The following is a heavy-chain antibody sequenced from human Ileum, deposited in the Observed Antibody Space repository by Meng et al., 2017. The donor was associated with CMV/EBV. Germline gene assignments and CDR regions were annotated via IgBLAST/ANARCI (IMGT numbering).Heavy chain of an antibody. CDR2: IYHTGIT. CDR3: QRGTLYWPPGTPSHSSGSYIFDN. CDR1: GGSMTTAYFY. D-gene: IGHD3-10*01. V-gene: IGHV4-39*07. J-gene: IGHJ4*02. Sequence: QLQLQESGPGLVKPSETLSLTCTVSGGSMTTAYFYWGWIRQPPGKGLEWIATIYHTGITHYSPSLKSRVSISIDTSTNQFSLKLRSVAAADTAVYYCQRGTLYWPPGTPSHSSGSYIFDNWGPGTLVTVSA.